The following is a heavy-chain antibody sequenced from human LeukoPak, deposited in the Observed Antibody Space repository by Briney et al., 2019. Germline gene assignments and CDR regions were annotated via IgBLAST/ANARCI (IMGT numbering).Heavy chain of an antibody. CDR2: IYTSGST. D-gene: IGHD6-19*01. CDR3: AGYYSSGWFRDAFDI. J-gene: IGHJ3*02. CDR1: GGSISSYY. V-gene: IGHV4-4*07. Sequence: SETLSLTCTVSGGSISSYYWSWIRQPAGKGLEWIGRIYTSGSTNYNPSLKSRVTISVDTSKNQFSLKLSSVTAADAAVYYCAGYYSSGWFRDAFDIWGQGTMVTVSS.